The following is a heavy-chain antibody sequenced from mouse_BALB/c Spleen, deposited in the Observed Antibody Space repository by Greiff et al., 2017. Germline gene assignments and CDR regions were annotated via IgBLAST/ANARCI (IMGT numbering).Heavy chain of an antibody. V-gene: IGHV1-5*01. J-gene: IGHJ2*01. CDR1: GYSFTSYW. D-gene: IGHD1-1*01. Sequence: VQLQQSGTVLARPGASVKMSCKASGYSFTSYWMHWVKQRPGQGLEWIGAIYPGNSDTSYNQKFKGKAKLTAVSSASTAYMELSSLTNEDSAVYYCTRSRVTTDFDYWGQGTTLTVSS. CDR2: IYPGNSDT. CDR3: TRSRVTTDFDY.